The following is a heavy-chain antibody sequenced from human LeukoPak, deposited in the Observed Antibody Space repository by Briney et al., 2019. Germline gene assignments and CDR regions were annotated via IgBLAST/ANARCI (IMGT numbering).Heavy chain of an antibody. CDR2: ISSSSSYI. J-gene: IGHJ4*02. Sequence: PGGSLRLSCAASGFTFSSYSMKWVRQAPGKGLEWVSSISSSSSYIYYADSVKGRFTIYRDNDKHSLYLQMHSLIAKDTAVYYCARDWAVACKGYYFDYRGQGTLVTVSS. D-gene: IGHD6-19*01. CDR1: GFTFSSYS. V-gene: IGHV3-21*01. CDR3: ARDWAVACKGYYFDY.